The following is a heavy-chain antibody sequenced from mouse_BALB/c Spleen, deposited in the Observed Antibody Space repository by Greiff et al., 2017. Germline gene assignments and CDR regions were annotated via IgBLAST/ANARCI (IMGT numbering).Heavy chain of an antibody. CDR1: GFTFSSYA. CDR3: ARQTTVVATGEYYAMDY. D-gene: IGHD1-1*01. CDR2: ISSGGSYT. Sequence: EVMLVESGGGLVKPGGSLKLSCAASGFTFSSYAMSWVRQTPEKRLEWVATISSGGSYTYYPDSVKGRFTISRDNAKNTLYLQMSSLRSEDTAMYYCARQTTVVATGEYYAMDYWGQGTSVTVSS. V-gene: IGHV5-9-3*01. J-gene: IGHJ4*01.